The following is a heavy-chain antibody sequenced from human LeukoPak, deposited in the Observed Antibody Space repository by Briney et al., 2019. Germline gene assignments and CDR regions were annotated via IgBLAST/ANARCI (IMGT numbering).Heavy chain of an antibody. J-gene: IGHJ6*04. CDR1: GFTFSSYW. CDR3: ARDGCSSTSCPRDYYYGMDV. Sequence: GGSLRLSCAASGFTFSSYWMSWVRQAPGKGLEWVANIKQDGSEKYYVDSVKGRFTISRDNSKNTLYLQMNSLRAEDTAVYYCARDGCSSTSCPRDYYYGMDVWGKGTTVTVSS. CDR2: IKQDGSEK. D-gene: IGHD2-2*01. V-gene: IGHV3-7*01.